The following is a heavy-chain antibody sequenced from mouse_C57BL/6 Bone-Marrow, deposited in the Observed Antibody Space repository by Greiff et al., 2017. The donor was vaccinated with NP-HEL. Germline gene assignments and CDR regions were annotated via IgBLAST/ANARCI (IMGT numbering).Heavy chain of an antibody. CDR3: ARGFAY. Sequence: DVMLVESGGGLVKPGGSLKLSCAASGFTFSDYGMHWVRQAPEKGLEWVAYISSSSSTIYYADTVKGRFTLSRDNAKNTLFLQMTSLRSEDTARDYCARGFAYWGQGTLVTVSA. V-gene: IGHV5-17*01. CDR2: ISSSSSTI. J-gene: IGHJ3*01. CDR1: GFTFSDYG.